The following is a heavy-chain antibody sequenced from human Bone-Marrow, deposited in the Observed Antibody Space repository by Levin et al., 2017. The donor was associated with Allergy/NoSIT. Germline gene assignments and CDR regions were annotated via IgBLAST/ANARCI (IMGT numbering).Heavy chain of an antibody. D-gene: IGHD6-19*01. CDR1: GFDFNTHD. CDR3: ARSQGRSGWSYYYYGMDI. V-gene: IGHV3-21*06. J-gene: IGHJ6*02. CDR2: ISGNSHYV. Sequence: GESLKISCRGSGFDFNTHDMNWVRQAPGQGLEWVSSISGNSHYVYYVDSVKGRFSISRDNAKNSMFLHMNSLRVEDTAVYYCARSQGRSGWSYYYYGMDIWGRGTTLTVSS.